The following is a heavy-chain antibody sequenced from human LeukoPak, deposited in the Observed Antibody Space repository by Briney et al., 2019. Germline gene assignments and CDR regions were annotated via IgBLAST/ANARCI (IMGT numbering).Heavy chain of an antibody. CDR3: ARDLNSSGWYHFDY. CDR1: GGSISSSSYY. J-gene: IGHJ4*02. V-gene: IGHV4-39*07. D-gene: IGHD6-19*01. Sequence: SETLSLTCTVSGGSISSSSYYWGWIRQPPGKGLEWIGSIYYSGSTYYNPSLKSRVTISVDTSKNQFSLKLSSVTAADTAVYYCARDLNSSGWYHFDYWGQGTLVTVSS. CDR2: IYYSGST.